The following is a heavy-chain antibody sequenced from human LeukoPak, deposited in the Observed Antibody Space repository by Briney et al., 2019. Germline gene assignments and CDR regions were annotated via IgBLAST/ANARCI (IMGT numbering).Heavy chain of an antibody. J-gene: IGHJ3*02. CDR2: IYYSGST. CDR3: AIIPSLYDSSYYSWGAFDI. V-gene: IGHV4-39*01. Sequence: SETLSLTCTVSGVSISSSSYYWGWIRQPPGKGLEWIGSIYYSGSTYYNPSLKSRVTISVDTSKNQFSLKLSPVTAADTAVYYCAIIPSLYDSSYYSWGAFDIWGQGTMVTVSS. D-gene: IGHD3-22*01. CDR1: GVSISSSSYY.